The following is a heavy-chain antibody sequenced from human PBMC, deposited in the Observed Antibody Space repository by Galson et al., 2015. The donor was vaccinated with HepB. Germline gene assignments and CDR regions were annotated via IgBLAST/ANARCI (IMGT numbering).Heavy chain of an antibody. J-gene: IGHJ4*02. Sequence: SLRLSCAASGFIVTNSYMSWVRQAPGKGLEWVSAISGSGGSTYYADSVKGRFTISRDNSKNTLYLQMNSLRAEDTAVYYCAKAGGYCSGTSCYGRRVDYWGQGTLVTVSS. D-gene: IGHD2-2*01. CDR2: ISGSGGST. CDR3: AKAGGYCSGTSCYGRRVDY. CDR1: GFIVTNSY. V-gene: IGHV3-23*01.